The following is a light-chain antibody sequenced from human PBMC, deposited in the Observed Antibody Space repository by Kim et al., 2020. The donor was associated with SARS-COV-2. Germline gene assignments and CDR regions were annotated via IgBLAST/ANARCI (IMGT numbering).Light chain of an antibody. J-gene: IGLJ3*02. CDR1: NSNIGANT. CDR2: ANA. Sequence: VLTQPPSASGTPGQRVTISCSGGNSNIGANTVNWYQQFPGAAPILLIYANARRPSGVPDRFSVSQSGTYASLAISGLQSEDEADYYCATWDDSLNAWV. CDR3: ATWDDSLNAWV. V-gene: IGLV1-44*01.